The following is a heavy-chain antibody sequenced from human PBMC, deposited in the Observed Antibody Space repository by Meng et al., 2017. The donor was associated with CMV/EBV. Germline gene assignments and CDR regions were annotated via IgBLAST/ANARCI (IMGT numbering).Heavy chain of an antibody. D-gene: IGHD4-17*01. CDR2: IIPIFGTA. CDR1: GGTFSSYA. Sequence: QGQAVPSGAEGKKPGSSVKVSCKASGGTFSSYAISWVRQAPGQGLEWMGGIIPIFGTANYAQKFQGRVTITADESTSTAYMELSSLRSEDTAVYYCAREVDDYGDGWYFDLWGRGTLVTVSS. V-gene: IGHV1-69*12. J-gene: IGHJ2*01. CDR3: AREVDDYGDGWYFDL.